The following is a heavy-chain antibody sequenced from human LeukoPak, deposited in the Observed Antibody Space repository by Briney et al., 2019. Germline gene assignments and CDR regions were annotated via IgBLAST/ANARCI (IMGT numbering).Heavy chain of an antibody. CDR1: GFTFSSYA. V-gene: IGHV3-30-3*01. J-gene: IGHJ3*02. Sequence: PGGSLRLSCAASGFTFSSYAMHWVRQAPGKGLEWVAVISYDGSNKYYADSVKGRFTISRDNAKNSLYLQMNSLRAEDTAVYYCARERGDSDWGIAFDIWGQGTMVTVSS. D-gene: IGHD3-16*01. CDR2: ISYDGSNK. CDR3: ARERGDSDWGIAFDI.